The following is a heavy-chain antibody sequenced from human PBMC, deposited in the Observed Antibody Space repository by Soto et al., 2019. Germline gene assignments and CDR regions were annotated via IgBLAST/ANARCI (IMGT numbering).Heavy chain of an antibody. CDR1: GFTFSVYS. V-gene: IGHV3-48*02. CDR2: ITSDTKTI. J-gene: IGHJ4*02. Sequence: EVQLVESGGDLVQRGGSLRLSCVASGFTFSVYSMNWVRQAPGKGLEWFSYITSDTKTIKYADSVKGRFTISRDNAKNSLYLQMNSLRDEDTAVYYCARSVEGQFDYWGQGTVGTVSS. D-gene: IGHD6-19*01. CDR3: ARSVEGQFDY.